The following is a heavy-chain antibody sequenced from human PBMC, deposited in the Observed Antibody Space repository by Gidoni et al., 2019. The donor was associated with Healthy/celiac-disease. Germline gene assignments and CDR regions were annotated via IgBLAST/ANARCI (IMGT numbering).Heavy chain of an antibody. V-gene: IGHV3-30-3*01. Sequence: QVQLVESGGGVVQPGRSLRLSCAAAGFTFSRHAMHWVRQAPGKGLEWVAVISYDGSNKYYAGSVKGRFTISRDNSKNTLYLQMNSLRAEDTAVYYCARDPRRPTYYDFWGGYHYYWGQGTLVTVSS. CDR1: GFTFSRHA. CDR2: ISYDGSNK. J-gene: IGHJ4*02. CDR3: ARDPRRPTYYDFWGGYHYY. D-gene: IGHD3-3*01.